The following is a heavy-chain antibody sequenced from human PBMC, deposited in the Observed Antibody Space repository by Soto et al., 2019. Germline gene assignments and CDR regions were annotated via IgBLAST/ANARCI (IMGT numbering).Heavy chain of an antibody. CDR1: GFRFSDYG. V-gene: IGHV1-18*01. Sequence: APVKVSCKASGFRFSDYGFNWLRQAPGQGLEWMGWISAFNGNTETAQGLQDRVTMTTDSSTTTAHMDLTNLTTDDTAIYYWARSYYLADVFDVWGQGKMVTVS. D-gene: IGHD3-16*01. CDR2: ISAFNGNT. J-gene: IGHJ3*01. CDR3: ARSYYLADVFDV.